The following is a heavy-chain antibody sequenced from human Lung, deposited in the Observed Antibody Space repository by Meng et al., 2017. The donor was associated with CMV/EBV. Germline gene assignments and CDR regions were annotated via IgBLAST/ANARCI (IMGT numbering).Heavy chain of an antibody. V-gene: IGHV4-39*01. Sequence: SETLSLXXTVSGGSISSSSYYWGWIRQPPGKGLEWIGSIYYSGSTYYNPSLKSRVTISVDTSKNQFSLKLSSVTAADTAVYYCSGHWWETTHNWYFDLWGRGTLVTVSS. D-gene: IGHD1-26*01. J-gene: IGHJ2*01. CDR2: IYYSGST. CDR3: SGHWWETTHNWYFDL. CDR1: GGSISSSSYY.